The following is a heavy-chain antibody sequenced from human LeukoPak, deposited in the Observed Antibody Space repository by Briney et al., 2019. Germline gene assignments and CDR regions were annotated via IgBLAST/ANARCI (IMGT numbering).Heavy chain of an antibody. CDR1: GFTFSSYN. J-gene: IGHJ4*02. D-gene: IGHD6-6*01. CDR3: ARSSSSSNYFDY. Sequence: GGSLRLSCAASGFTFSSYNMNWVRQAPGKGLEWVSSISSSSSYIYYADSVKGRFTISRDNAKNSPYLQMNSLRAEDTAVYYCARSSSSSNYFDYWGQGTLDTVSS. V-gene: IGHV3-21*01. CDR2: ISSSSSYI.